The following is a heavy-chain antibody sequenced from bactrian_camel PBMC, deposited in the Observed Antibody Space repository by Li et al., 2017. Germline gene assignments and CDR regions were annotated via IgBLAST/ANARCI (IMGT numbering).Heavy chain of an antibody. CDR3: VAGASRERGVHYCEGILKTIGW. V-gene: IGHV3S1*01. Sequence: HVQLVESGGGSVQAGGSLRLSCAASGAIGRSYCMGWFRQAPGKEREGVAVIFTGSGTPSYADSVQGRFTVSKDIRKNTLYLQMNSLKPEDSAMYYCVAGASRERGVHYCEGILKTIGWWGQGTQVTVS. CDR1: GAIGRSYC. D-gene: IGHD3*01. J-gene: IGHJ6*01. CDR2: IFTGSGTP.